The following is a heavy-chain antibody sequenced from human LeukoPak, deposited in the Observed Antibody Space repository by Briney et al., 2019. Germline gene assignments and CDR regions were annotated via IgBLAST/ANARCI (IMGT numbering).Heavy chain of an antibody. V-gene: IGHV3-74*01. CDR1: GFTFSSYW. J-gene: IGHJ4*02. Sequence: PGGSLRLSCAASGFTFSSYWMHWVRQAPGKGLGWVSRINSDGSSTSYADSVKVRFTITRDNAKNTLYLQMNSLRVEDTAVYYCARGSRKYYDFRSGYSSLIDYWGQGTLVTVSS. D-gene: IGHD3-3*01. CDR3: ARGSRKYYDFRSGYSSLIDY. CDR2: INSDGSST.